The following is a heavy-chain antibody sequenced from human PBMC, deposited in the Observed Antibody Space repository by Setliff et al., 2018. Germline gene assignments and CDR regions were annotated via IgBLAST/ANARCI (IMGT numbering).Heavy chain of an antibody. J-gene: IGHJ6*03. Sequence: NPSETLSLTCTVSGGSIGTSYWDWIRQPPGKGLEWIGSIHYSGETFHNPSLKSRVSIFVDTSQNQFFLRLNSLTAADTAVYYCARTSYELCGYYGNRCNHHMDVWGKGSPVTVSS. CDR1: GGSIGTSY. D-gene: IGHD3-3*01. CDR2: IHYSGET. V-gene: IGHV4-39*01. CDR3: ARTSYELCGYYGNRCNHHMDV.